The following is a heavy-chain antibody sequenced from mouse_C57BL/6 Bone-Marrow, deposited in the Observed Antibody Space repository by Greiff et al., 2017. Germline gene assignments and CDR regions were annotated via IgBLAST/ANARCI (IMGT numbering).Heavy chain of an antibody. J-gene: IGHJ4*01. CDR2: IWSDGST. V-gene: IGHV2-6*03. CDR3: ARAPLTTVVATDAMDY. Sequence: QVQLQQSGPGLVAPSQSLSIPCTVSGFSLTSYGVPWVRQPPGKGLEWLVVIWSDGSTTYNSALKSRLSISKDNSKSQVFLKMNSLQTDDTAMYYCARAPLTTVVATDAMDYWGQGTSVTVSS. D-gene: IGHD1-1*01. CDR1: GFSLTSYG.